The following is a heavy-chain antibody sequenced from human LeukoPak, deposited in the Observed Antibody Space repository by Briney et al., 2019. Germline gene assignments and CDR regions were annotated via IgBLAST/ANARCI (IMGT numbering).Heavy chain of an antibody. Sequence: GGSLRLSCAASGFTFSDYYMSWIRQAPGKGLEWVSYISIRSTYASYAGSVKGRFTISRDDAKNSLYMQMNGLRAEDTAVYYCARGCWIIRGVKTHVFSHWGQGALVTVSS. CDR2: ISIRSTYA. V-gene: IGHV3-11*05. J-gene: IGHJ4*02. CDR1: GFTFSDYY. D-gene: IGHD3-10*01. CDR3: ARGCWIIRGVKTHVFSH.